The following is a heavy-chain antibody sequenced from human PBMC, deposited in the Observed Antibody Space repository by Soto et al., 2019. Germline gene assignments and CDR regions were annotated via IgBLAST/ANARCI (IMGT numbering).Heavy chain of an antibody. D-gene: IGHD4-17*01. Sequence: PSETLSLTCAVYGGSFSGYYWSWIRQPPGKGLEWIGEINHSGSTNYNPSLKSRVTISVDTSKNQFSLKLSSVTAADTAVCYCARGRGRWPTVITGMDVWGQGTRVTVSS. V-gene: IGHV4-34*01. CDR1: GGSFSGYY. CDR3: ARGRGRWPTVITGMDV. CDR2: INHSGST. J-gene: IGHJ6*02.